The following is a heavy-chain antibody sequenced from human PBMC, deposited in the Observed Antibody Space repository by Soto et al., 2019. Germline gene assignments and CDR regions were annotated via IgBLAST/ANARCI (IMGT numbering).Heavy chain of an antibody. Sequence: SETLSLTWTVSGGSVSSTSYYCGWIRQPPGKGLEWIWIIYYRCTTYYNPSLKSRVTISVDTTKNHFPMKLSSLTAAHTAVYYCARHAGGYSSSWWSSGGLNYWGQGTLVTVSS. V-gene: IGHV4-39*01. CDR3: ARHAGGYSSSWWSSGGLNY. CDR2: IYYRCTT. D-gene: IGHD6-13*01. J-gene: IGHJ4*02. CDR1: GGSVSSTSYY.